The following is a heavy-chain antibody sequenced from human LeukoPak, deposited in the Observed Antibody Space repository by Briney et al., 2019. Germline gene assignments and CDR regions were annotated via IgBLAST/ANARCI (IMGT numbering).Heavy chain of an antibody. CDR2: ISGKTGTT. D-gene: IGHD5-24*01. CDR1: GFTFNTYA. Sequence: GGSLRLSCAASGFTFNTYAMTSVRQAPRRGLEWVSCISGKTGTTYYADSVKGRFIISRDSSKTTLYLQMNSLRAEDTAVYYCAKINSRDGYDYDSFDYWGQGTLVTVSS. CDR3: AKINSRDGYDYDSFDY. V-gene: IGHV3-23*01. J-gene: IGHJ4*02.